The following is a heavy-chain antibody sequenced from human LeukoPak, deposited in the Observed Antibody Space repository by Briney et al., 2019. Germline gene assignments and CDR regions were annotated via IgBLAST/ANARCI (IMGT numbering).Heavy chain of an antibody. J-gene: IGHJ4*02. D-gene: IGHD4-23*01. CDR1: GGSISSGVFY. CDR2: VHNSGST. CDR3: ARDEAPSRWFL. V-gene: IGHV4-31*03. Sequence: PSETLSHTCTVSGGSISSGVFYWSWIHQHPGKGLEWIGFVHNSGSTNYNPSLKSRVTISVDTSKNQFSLKLTSVTAADTAVYYCARDEAPSRWFLWGQGTLVTVSS.